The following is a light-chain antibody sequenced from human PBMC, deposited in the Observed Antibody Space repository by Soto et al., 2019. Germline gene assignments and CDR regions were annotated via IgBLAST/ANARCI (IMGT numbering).Light chain of an antibody. Sequence: EIVLTQSPATLSLSPGERATLSCRASQSVGSDFLAWYQQKPGQAPRLLIYGASSRATGIPDRFSGSGSGTDFTFTISRLEPEDFAVYYCQQYTTSAITFGQGTRLEIK. CDR1: QSVGSDF. CDR3: QQYTTSAIT. J-gene: IGKJ5*01. V-gene: IGKV3-20*01. CDR2: GAS.